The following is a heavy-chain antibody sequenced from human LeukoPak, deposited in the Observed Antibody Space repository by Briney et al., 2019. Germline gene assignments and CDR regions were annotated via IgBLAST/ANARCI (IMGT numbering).Heavy chain of an antibody. CDR1: GGSISSYY. CDR3: ARDRSDFWSGYGMDV. CDR2: IYYSGST. D-gene: IGHD3-3*01. V-gene: IGHV4-59*01. J-gene: IGHJ6*02. Sequence: PSETLSLTCTVSGGSISSYYWSWIRQPPGKGLEWIGYIYYSGSTNYNPPLKSRVTISVDTSKNQFSLKLSSVTAADTAVYYCARDRSDFWSGYGMDVWGQGTTVTVSS.